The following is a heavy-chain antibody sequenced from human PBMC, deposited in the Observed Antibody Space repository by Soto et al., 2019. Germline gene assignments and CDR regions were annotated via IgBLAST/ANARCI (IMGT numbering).Heavy chain of an antibody. J-gene: IGHJ6*02. CDR2: ISYAGSTK. Sequence: QVQLVESGGGVVQPGRSLRLSCAASGFTFSSYAMHWVRQAPGKGLEWVAVISYAGSTKYYADSVKGRFTISRDNSKNTLYLQMNSLRAEDTAVYYCAREKRDWDYYYYGMDVWGQGTTVTVSS. V-gene: IGHV3-30-3*01. D-gene: IGHD2-21*01. CDR3: AREKRDWDYYYYGMDV. CDR1: GFTFSSYA.